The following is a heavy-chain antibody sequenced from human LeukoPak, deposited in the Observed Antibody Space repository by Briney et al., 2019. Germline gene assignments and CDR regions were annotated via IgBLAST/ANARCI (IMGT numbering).Heavy chain of an antibody. D-gene: IGHD6-13*01. CDR3: ARDKQQLVWGYYYYGMDV. J-gene: IGHJ6*02. Sequence: SETLSLTCTVSGGSISSYYWSWIRQPAGKGLEWIGRIYTSGCTNYNPSLKSRVTMSVDTSKNQFSLKLSSVTAADTAVYYCARDKQQLVWGYYYYGMDVWGQGTTVTVSS. CDR1: GGSISSYY. CDR2: IYTSGCT. V-gene: IGHV4-4*07.